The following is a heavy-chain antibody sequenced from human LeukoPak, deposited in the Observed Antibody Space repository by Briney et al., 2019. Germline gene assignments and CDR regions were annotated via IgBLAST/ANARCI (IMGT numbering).Heavy chain of an antibody. CDR2: IYTSGST. J-gene: IGHJ3*02. CDR1: GGSISSYY. V-gene: IGHV4-4*07. D-gene: IGHD1-26*01. CDR3: ARGTLLYSGSYFDAFDI. Sequence: SETLSLTCTVSGGSISSYYWSWIRQPAGKGLEWIGRIYTSGSTNYNPSLKSRVTISVDTSKNQFSLKLSSVTAADTAVYYCARGTLLYSGSYFDAFDIWGQGTMVTVSS.